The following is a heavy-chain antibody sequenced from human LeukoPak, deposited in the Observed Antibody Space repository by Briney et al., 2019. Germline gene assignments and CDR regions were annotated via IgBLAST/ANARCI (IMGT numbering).Heavy chain of an antibody. CDR1: GFTFDDYA. CDR3: AKEDG. CDR2: ISWNSGSI. J-gene: IGHJ4*02. Sequence: PGGSLRLSCAASGFTFDDYAMHWVRQAPGKGLEWVSGISWNSGSIGYADSVKGRFTISRDNAKNSLYLQMNSLRAEDTALYYWAKEDGWGQGTLVTVSS. V-gene: IGHV3-9*01.